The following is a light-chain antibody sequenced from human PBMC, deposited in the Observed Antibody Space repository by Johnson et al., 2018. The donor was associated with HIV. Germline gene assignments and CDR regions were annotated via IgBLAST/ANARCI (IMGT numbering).Light chain of an antibody. CDR1: SSNIGNNY. CDR3: GTWDNRRNVYV. Sequence: HSVLTQPPSVSAAPGQKVTISCSGSSSNIGNNYVSWYQQLPGTAPELLIYDNNKRPSWIPDRFSGSKSGTSATLGIAGLQTGDEADYFCGTWDNRRNVYVFGTATKVTVL. CDR2: DNN. J-gene: IGLJ1*01. V-gene: IGLV1-51*01.